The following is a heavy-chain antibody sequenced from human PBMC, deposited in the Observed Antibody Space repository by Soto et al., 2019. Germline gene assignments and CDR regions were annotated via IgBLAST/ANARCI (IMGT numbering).Heavy chain of an antibody. CDR1: GASVAGSSY. J-gene: IGHJ4*02. CDR3: ARGMTPPGAPAWYYFDY. V-gene: IGHV4-4*07. D-gene: IGHD2-8*02. Sequence: PSGTMSLTSRASGASVAGSSYWGWIRQPAGKGLEWIGRFSLSGTTNYSPSLRSRVTMSADVSKNQSSLRLTSVTAADTALYYCARGMTPPGAPAWYYFDYWGQGTLVTVS. CDR2: FSLSGTT.